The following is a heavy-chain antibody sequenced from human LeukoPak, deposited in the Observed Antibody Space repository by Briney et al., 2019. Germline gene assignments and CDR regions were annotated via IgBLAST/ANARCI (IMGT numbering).Heavy chain of an antibody. V-gene: IGHV1-46*01. CDR2: INPSGGST. CDR1: GYTFTSYA. Sequence: ASVKVSCKASGYTFTSYAMNWVRQAPGQGLEWMGIINPSGGSTSYAQKFQGRVTMTRDMSTSTVYMELSSLRSEDTAVYYCARALEVFWSGYYNDAFDIWGQGTMVTVSS. J-gene: IGHJ3*02. D-gene: IGHD3-3*01. CDR3: ARALEVFWSGYYNDAFDI.